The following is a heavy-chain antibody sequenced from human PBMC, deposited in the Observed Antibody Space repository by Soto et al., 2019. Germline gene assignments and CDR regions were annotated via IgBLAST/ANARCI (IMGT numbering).Heavy chain of an antibody. V-gene: IGHV3-15*01. CDR1: GFTFSNAW. CDR2: IKSKTDGGTT. Sequence: EVQLVESGGGLVKPGGSLRLSCAASGFTFSNAWMSWVRQAPGKGLEWVGRIKSKTDGGTTDYAAPVKGRFTISRDDSKNTLYLQMNSLKTEDTAVYYCATEGETYVWGSYRYMSWGQGTLVTVSS. CDR3: ATEGETYVWGSYRYMS. J-gene: IGHJ4*02. D-gene: IGHD3-16*02.